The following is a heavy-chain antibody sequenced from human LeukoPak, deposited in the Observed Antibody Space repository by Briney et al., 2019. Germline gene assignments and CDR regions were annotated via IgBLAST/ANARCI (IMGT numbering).Heavy chain of an antibody. CDR1: GFAFINAW. J-gene: IGHJ4*02. CDR3: ARDYKYAFDN. V-gene: IGHV3-11*06. CDR2: IGIDSGNT. Sequence: PGGSLRLSCATSGFAFINAWMSWVRQAPGKGLEWISYIGIDSGNTNYADSVKGRFTISGDKAKNSLYLQMNSLRVEDTAVYYCARDYKYAFDNWGQGTLVTVSS. D-gene: IGHD5-24*01.